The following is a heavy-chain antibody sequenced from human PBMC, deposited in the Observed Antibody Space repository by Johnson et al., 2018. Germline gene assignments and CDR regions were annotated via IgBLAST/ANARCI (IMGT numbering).Heavy chain of an antibody. Sequence: VQLVQSGGVVVQPGGSLRLSCAASGFTFDDYAMHWVRQAPGKGLEWVSLISWDGGSTYYADSVKGRFTISRDNSKNSLYLQMNSLRAEDTALYYCAKAGYSYGYYYYYSMDVWGKGTTVTVSS. CDR3: AKAGYSYGYYYYYSMDV. CDR1: GFTFDDYA. V-gene: IGHV3-43D*03. D-gene: IGHD5-18*01. CDR2: ISWDGGST. J-gene: IGHJ6*03.